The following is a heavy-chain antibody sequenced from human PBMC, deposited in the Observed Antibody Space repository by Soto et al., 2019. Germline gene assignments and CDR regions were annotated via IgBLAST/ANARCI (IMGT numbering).Heavy chain of an antibody. CDR1: GFTFSSYS. J-gene: IGHJ4*02. D-gene: IGHD2-15*01. V-gene: IGHV3-48*01. CDR2: ISSSSTI. Sequence: PGGSLRLPCAASGFTFSSYSMNWVRQAPGKGLEWVSYISSSSTIYYADSVKGRFTISRDNAKNSLYLQMNSLRAEDTAVYYCARDGCSGGSCSYFDYWGQGTLVTVSS. CDR3: ARDGCSGGSCSYFDY.